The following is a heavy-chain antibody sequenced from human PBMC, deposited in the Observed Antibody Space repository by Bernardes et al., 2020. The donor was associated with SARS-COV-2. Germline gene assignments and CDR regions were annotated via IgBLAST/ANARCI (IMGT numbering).Heavy chain of an antibody. J-gene: IGHJ2*01. CDR1: GGPLSGHH. CDR3: ARAVWGIWYFDL. Sequence: ETLSLTCAVYGGPLSGHHRNWIRQPPGKGLEWIGEINYSGSTNYNPSLNSRVTITVDTSKNQFTLKLSAVTAADTAFDCGARAVWGIWYFDLWGRGTLVTVSS. V-gene: IGHV4-34*01. D-gene: IGHD3-16*01. CDR2: INYSGST.